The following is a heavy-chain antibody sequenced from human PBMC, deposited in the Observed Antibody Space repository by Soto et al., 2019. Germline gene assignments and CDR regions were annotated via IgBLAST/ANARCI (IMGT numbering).Heavy chain of an antibody. CDR3: ARLFDTSGWYDY. CDR1: GYSFTSYW. D-gene: IGHD6-19*01. V-gene: IGHV5-51*01. CDR2: IYPGGSDT. J-gene: IGHJ4*02. Sequence: GESLKISCKGSGYSFTSYWIGWVRQMPGKGLERMGIIYPGGSDTRYSPSFQGQVTISVDKSITTTYLQWSSLKASDTAIYYCARLFDTSGWYDYWGQGTLVTVSS.